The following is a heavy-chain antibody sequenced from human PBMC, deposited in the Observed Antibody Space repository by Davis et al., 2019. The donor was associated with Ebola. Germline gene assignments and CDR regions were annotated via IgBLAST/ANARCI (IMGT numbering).Heavy chain of an antibody. D-gene: IGHD1-7*01. J-gene: IGHJ6*02. V-gene: IGHV1-69*04. CDR3: ARIQRITGTTANYGMDV. CDR2: IIPILGIA. CDR1: GGTFSSYA. Sequence: SVKVSCKASGGTFSSYAISWVRQAPGQGLEWMGRIIPILGIANYAQKFQGRVTITADKSTSTAYMELSSLRSEDTAVYYCARIQRITGTTANYGMDVWGQGTTVTVSS.